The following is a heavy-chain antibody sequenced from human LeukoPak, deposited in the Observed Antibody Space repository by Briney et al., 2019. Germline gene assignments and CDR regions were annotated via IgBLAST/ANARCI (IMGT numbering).Heavy chain of an antibody. V-gene: IGHV3-21*01. CDR1: GFIFSGYS. CDR3: AREPSGGYCSSSSCSRYFQH. CDR2: ISASDIYI. Sequence: PGGSLRLSCAASGFIFSGYSMNWVRQAPGKGLEWVSSISASDIYINYADSLKGRFTISRDNAKNSLYLQMNSLRAEDTAVYYCAREPSGGYCSSSSCSRYFQHWGQGTLVTVSS. D-gene: IGHD2-2*01. J-gene: IGHJ1*01.